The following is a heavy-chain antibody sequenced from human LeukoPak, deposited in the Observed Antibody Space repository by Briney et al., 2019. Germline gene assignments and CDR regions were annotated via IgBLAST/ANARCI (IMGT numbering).Heavy chain of an antibody. CDR2: ISSSGSTT. D-gene: IGHD7-27*01. Sequence: GGSLRLSCAASGFTFSSYEMNWVRQAPGKGLEWVSYISSSGSTTYYADSVKGRFTISRDNAKSSLYLEMNSLRAEDTAVYYCGRGHWGLDYWGQGTLVTVSS. V-gene: IGHV3-48*03. CDR1: GFTFSSYE. J-gene: IGHJ4*02. CDR3: GRGHWGLDY.